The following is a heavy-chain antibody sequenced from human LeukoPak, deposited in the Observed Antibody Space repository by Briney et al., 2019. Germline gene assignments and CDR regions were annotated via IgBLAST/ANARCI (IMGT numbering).Heavy chain of an antibody. D-gene: IGHD2-21*02. CDR3: ARDPDNPVVTGF. J-gene: IGHJ4*02. CDR1: GGSISSSSYY. Sequence: KPSETLSLTCTVSGGSISSSSYYWGWIRQPPGKGLEWIGSIYYSGSTYYNPSLKSRVTISVDTSKNQFSLKLSSVTAADTAVYYCARDPDNPVVTGFWGQGTLVTVSS. V-gene: IGHV4-39*07. CDR2: IYYSGST.